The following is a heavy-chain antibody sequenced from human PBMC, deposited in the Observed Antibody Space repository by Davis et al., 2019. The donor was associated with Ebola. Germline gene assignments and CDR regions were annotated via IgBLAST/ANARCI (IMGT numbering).Heavy chain of an antibody. Sequence: MPSETLSLTCAVSGDSISSGNWWSWVRQSPGKGLEWIGETYHSGSTNYNPSLKSRVTISVDKSKNQFSLNLNSVTAADTAVYYCARHHGGNSGYDLDYWGQGTLVTVSS. CDR2: TYHSGST. CDR1: GDSISSGNW. J-gene: IGHJ4*02. V-gene: IGHV4-4*02. CDR3: ARHHGGNSGYDLDY. D-gene: IGHD5-12*01.